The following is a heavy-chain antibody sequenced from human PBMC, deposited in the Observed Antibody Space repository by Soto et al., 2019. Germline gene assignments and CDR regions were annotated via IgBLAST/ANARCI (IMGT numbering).Heavy chain of an antibody. V-gene: IGHV3-23*01. J-gene: IGHJ4*02. CDR2: ITVGGAQK. CDR3: TRMPGGGWQRFFDY. D-gene: IGHD5-12*01. CDR1: GFTFIDHD. Sequence: EVKLLESGGALVQPGGSLRLSCEASGFTFIDHDMSWVRQAPGKGLEWVSSITVGGAQKDYGQSVKGRFTISRDNSNDTLFLQTDSLQVEDTAIYYCTRMPGGGWQRFFDYWGQGTVVTVSS.